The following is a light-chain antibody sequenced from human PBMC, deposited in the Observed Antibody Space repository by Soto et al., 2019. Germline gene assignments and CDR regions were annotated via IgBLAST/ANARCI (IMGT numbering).Light chain of an antibody. Sequence: DLQMTQSPSTLSASVGDRVTITCRASQGIRNDLGWYQQKPGKAPKLLIYAAASLQSGVPSRFSGSGSGTDFTLTISSLQPEDFATYYCQQSYSTPRLTFGGGTKVDIK. CDR2: AAA. CDR1: QGIRND. CDR3: QQSYSTPRLT. V-gene: IGKV1-39*01. J-gene: IGKJ4*01.